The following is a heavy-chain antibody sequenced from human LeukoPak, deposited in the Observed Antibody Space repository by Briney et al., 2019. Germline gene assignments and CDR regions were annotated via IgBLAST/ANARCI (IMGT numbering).Heavy chain of an antibody. D-gene: IGHD1-26*01. J-gene: IGHJ4*02. V-gene: IGHV4-4*07. CDR2: IYTSGST. CDR1: GDSSGSITSYY. CDR3: ARDKSVGATPFDY. Sequence: SETLSLTCTVSGDSSGSITSYYWSWIRQPPGKGLEWIGRIYTSGSTNYNPSLKSRVTMSVDTSKNQFSLKLSSVTAADTAVYYCARDKSVGATPFDYWGQGTLVTVSS.